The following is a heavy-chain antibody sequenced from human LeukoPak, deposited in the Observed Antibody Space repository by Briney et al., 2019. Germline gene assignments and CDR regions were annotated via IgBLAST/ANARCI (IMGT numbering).Heavy chain of an antibody. V-gene: IGHV3-23*01. CDR2: ISGSGGST. D-gene: IGHD3-22*01. CDR3: AKDRSGGGSGSPYYFDY. J-gene: IGHJ4*02. Sequence: TGGSLRLSCAASGFTFSSYAMSWVRQAPGKGLEWVSAISGSGGSTYYADSVKGRFTISRDNSKNTLYLQMNSLRAEDTAVYYCAKDRSGGGSGSPYYFDYWGQGTLVTVPS. CDR1: GFTFSSYA.